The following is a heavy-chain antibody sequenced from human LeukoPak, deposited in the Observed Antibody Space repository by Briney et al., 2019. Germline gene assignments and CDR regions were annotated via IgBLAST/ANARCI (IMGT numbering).Heavy chain of an antibody. J-gene: IGHJ4*02. Sequence: VASVKVSCKASTYTFTDYYVHWVRQAPGQGLEWMAWINPKSGGTKSAQKFQGRVTVTSDTSTSTAYMELSRLTADDTAVYYCAKGAGGNSFDHWGQGTLVTVSS. CDR1: TYTFTDYY. V-gene: IGHV1-2*02. CDR2: INPKSGGT. D-gene: IGHD4-23*01. CDR3: AKGAGGNSFDH.